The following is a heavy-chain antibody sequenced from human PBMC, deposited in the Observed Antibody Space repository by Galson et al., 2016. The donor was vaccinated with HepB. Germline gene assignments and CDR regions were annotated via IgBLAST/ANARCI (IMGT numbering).Heavy chain of an antibody. J-gene: IGHJ4*02. CDR2: ILYDGTTK. D-gene: IGHD3-9*01. CDR1: GFTFSSYG. Sequence: SLRLSCAASGFTFSSYGMHWVRQAPGKGLEWVAVILYDGTTKYYADSVKGRFTISRDNSKNTLYLQMNSLGAEDTAVYYCAKPLGDVLTGPFVYWGQGTLVTVSS. V-gene: IGHV3-30*18. CDR3: AKPLGDVLTGPFVY.